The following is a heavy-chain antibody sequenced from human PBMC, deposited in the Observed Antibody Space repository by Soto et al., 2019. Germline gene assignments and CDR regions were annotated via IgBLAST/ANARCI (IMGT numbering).Heavy chain of an antibody. V-gene: IGHV3-48*01. J-gene: IGHJ2*01. D-gene: IGHD6-19*01. Sequence: GVSLRLSCAASGFTFSSYSMNWVRRAPGKGLEWVSYISSSSSTIYYADSVKGRFTISRDNAKSSMYLQMNSLRAEDTAVYYCARESHAVWYLDLWGRGTLVTVS. CDR2: ISSSSSTI. CDR3: ARESHAVWYLDL. CDR1: GFTFSSYS.